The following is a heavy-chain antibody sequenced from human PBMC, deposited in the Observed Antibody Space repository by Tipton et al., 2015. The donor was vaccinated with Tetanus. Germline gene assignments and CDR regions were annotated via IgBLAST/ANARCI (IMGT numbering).Heavy chain of an antibody. CDR2: INHSGST. V-gene: IGHV4-34*01. D-gene: IGHD2-2*01. J-gene: IGHJ4*02. CDR1: GFTFSNAW. CDR3: ARGGGYCSSTSCLDY. Sequence: ALRLSCAASGFTFSNAWMSWVRQAPGKGLEWIGEINHSGSTNYNPSLKSRVTISVDTSKNQFSLKLSSVTAADTAVYYCARGGGYCSSTSCLDYWGQGTLVTVSS.